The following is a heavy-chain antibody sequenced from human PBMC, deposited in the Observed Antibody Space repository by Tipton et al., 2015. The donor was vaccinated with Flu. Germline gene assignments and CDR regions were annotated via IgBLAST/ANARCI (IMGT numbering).Heavy chain of an antibody. J-gene: IGHJ6*01. Sequence: SLRLSCKVSGFDFSVYGMHWVRQAPGKGLEWVAVIWYDGSNIHCADSVKGRFTISRGNSKNTLYLQMNGLRAEDTAVYYCARDEGVVNYYFGMDVWGQGTTVTVSS. CDR1: GFDFSVYG. CDR3: ARDEGVVNYYFGMDV. CDR2: IWYDGSNI. V-gene: IGHV3-33*01.